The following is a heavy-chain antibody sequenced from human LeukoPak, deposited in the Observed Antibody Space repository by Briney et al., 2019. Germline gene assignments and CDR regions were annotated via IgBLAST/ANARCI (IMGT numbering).Heavy chain of an antibody. J-gene: IGHJ6*03. CDR2: MNPNSGNT. CDR3: ARVDTAMSSFYYYYYYYMDV. Sequence: ASVKVSCKASGYTFTSYDINWVRQATGQGLEWMGWMNPNSGNTGYAQKFQGRVTMTRNTSISTAYMELSSLRSEDTAVYYCARVDTAMSSFYYYYYYYMDVWGKGTTVTISS. D-gene: IGHD5-18*01. CDR1: GYTFTSYD. V-gene: IGHV1-8*01.